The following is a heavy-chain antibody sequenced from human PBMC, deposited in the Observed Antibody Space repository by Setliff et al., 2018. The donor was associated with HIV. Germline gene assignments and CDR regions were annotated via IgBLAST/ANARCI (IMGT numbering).Heavy chain of an antibody. CDR3: VRDDRSGWSYDRYYYFGLDV. Sequence: SETLSLTCTVSGDSISNGLHWGWIRQPPGKGLEWIGTISDTGNAHYSPSLKSRVTILVDTSKNQLSLKLSSVTAADTAIYYCVRDDRSGWSYDRYYYFGLDVWGQGTTVTVSS. J-gene: IGHJ6*02. D-gene: IGHD6-13*01. V-gene: IGHV4-38-2*02. CDR1: GDSISNGLH. CDR2: ISDTGNA.